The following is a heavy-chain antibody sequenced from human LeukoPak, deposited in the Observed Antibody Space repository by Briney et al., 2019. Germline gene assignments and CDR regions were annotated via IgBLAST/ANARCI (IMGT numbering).Heavy chain of an antibody. V-gene: IGHV3-7*01. J-gene: IGHJ6*03. Sequence: GGSLRLSCAASGFTFSSYWMSWVRQAPGKGLEWVANIKQDGSEKYYVDSVKGRFTISRDNAKNSLYLQMNSLRAEDTAVYYCARVAAARLNYMDVWGKGTTVTVSS. CDR2: IKQDGSEK. CDR3: ARVAAARLNYMDV. CDR1: GFTFSSYW. D-gene: IGHD6-6*01.